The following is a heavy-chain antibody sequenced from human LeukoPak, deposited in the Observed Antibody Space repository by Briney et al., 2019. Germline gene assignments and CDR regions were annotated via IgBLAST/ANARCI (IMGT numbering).Heavy chain of an antibody. Sequence: HPGGSLRLSCAASEFTFSTYGMSWVRQAPGKGLEWVSGINYSGDSTYYADSVKGRFTISRDNSKNTLYLQMNSLRDEDTAVYYCAKHSWWSGYFYFLPFDYWGQGTLVTVSS. CDR1: EFTFSTYG. D-gene: IGHD3-3*01. CDR2: INYSGDST. J-gene: IGHJ4*02. V-gene: IGHV3-23*01. CDR3: AKHSWWSGYFYFLPFDY.